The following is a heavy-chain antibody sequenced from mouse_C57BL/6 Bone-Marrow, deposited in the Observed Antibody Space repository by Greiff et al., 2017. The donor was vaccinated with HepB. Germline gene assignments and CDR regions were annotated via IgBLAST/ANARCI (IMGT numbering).Heavy chain of an antibody. CDR1: GYTFTSYG. CDR3: ARSRILRSYAMDY. J-gene: IGHJ4*01. V-gene: IGHV1-81*01. Sequence: QVQLKESGAELARPGASVKLSCKASGYTFTSYGISWVKQRTGQGLEWIGEIYPRSGNTYYNEKFKGKATLTADKSSSTAYMELRSLTSEDSAVYFCARSRILRSYAMDYWGQGTSVTVSS. D-gene: IGHD1-1*01. CDR2: IYPRSGNT.